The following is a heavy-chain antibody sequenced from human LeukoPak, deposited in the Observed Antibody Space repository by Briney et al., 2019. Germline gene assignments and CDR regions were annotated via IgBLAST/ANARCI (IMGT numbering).Heavy chain of an antibody. CDR1: GFTFSGYG. J-gene: IGHJ6*02. D-gene: IGHD3-10*02. V-gene: IGHV3-30*03. CDR2: IAFDGGNK. CDR3: ARDLHYYVAMDV. Sequence: GGSLRLSCAASGFTFSGYGMHWVRQAPGKGLEWVAVIAFDGGNKFYADSVKGRFTISRDNSKNTLFLQLHNLRVEDTALYYCARDLHYYVAMDVWGQGTTVTVSS.